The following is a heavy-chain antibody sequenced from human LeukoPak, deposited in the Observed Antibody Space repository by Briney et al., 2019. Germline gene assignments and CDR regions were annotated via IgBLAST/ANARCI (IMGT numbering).Heavy chain of an antibody. V-gene: IGHV3-73*01. D-gene: IGHD3-10*01. CDR3: TRGKDYYGSGSYYNWVASDYYYYMDV. CDR1: GFTFSGSA. Sequence: GGSLRLSCAASGFTFSGSAMHWVRQASGKGLEWVGRIRSKANSYATAYAASVKGRFTISRDDSKNTAYLQMNSLKTEDTAVYYCTRGKDYYGSGSYYNWVASDYYYYMDVWGKGTTVTVSS. CDR2: IRSKANSYAT. J-gene: IGHJ6*03.